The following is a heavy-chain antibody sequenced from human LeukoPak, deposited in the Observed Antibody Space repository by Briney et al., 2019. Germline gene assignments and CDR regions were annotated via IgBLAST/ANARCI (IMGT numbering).Heavy chain of an antibody. Sequence: GGSLRLSCAASGFTVSNNGMHWVRQAPGKGLEWVALTRYDKSDIYYVDSVTGRFTISRDNSKNILYLQMNSLRAEDTDVYFCARGTATPQYSFGYWGQGTLVTVSS. CDR3: ARGTATPQYSFGY. CDR1: GFTVSNNG. V-gene: IGHV3-30*02. CDR2: TRYDKSDI. D-gene: IGHD2-15*01. J-gene: IGHJ4*02.